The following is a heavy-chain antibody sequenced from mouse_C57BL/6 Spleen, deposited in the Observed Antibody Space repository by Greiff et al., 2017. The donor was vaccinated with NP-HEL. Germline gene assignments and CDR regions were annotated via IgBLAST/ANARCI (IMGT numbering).Heavy chain of an antibody. D-gene: IGHD1-1*01. Sequence: QVQLQQPGAELVKPGASVKLSCKASGYTFTSYWMHWVKQRPGQGLEWIGMIHPNSGSTNYNEKFKSKATLTVDKSYSTAYMQRSSLTSEDSAVYYFATGLRSDAMDYWGQGTSVTVSS. CDR1: GYTFTSYW. V-gene: IGHV1-64*01. CDR3: ATGLRSDAMDY. CDR2: IHPNSGST. J-gene: IGHJ4*01.